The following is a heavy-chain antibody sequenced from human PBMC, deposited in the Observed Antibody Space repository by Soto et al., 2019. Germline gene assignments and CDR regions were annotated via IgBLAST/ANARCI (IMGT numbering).Heavy chain of an antibody. Sequence: GASVKVSCKASGYTFTSYGISWVRQAPGQRLEWMGWINAGNGNTKYSQKFQGRVTITRDTSASTAYMELSSLRSEDTAVYYCARDRYGSGSYSGYYYYYMDVWGKGTSVTVSS. CDR1: GYTFTSYG. CDR3: ARDRYGSGSYSGYYYYYMDV. D-gene: IGHD3-10*01. CDR2: INAGNGNT. V-gene: IGHV1-3*01. J-gene: IGHJ6*03.